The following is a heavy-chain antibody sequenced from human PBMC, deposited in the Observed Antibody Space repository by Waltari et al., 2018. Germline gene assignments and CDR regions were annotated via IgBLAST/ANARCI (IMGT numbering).Heavy chain of an antibody. CDR3: ARGFHIGWVGDHQPDI. V-gene: IGHV4-34*01. CDR1: GGSFSGYY. D-gene: IGHD3-10*01. Sequence: QVQLQQWGAGLLKPSETLSLTCAVYGGSFSGYYWSWIRQPPGKGLEWIGEINHSGRTNYNPSLRSWVTVAGDTSKNQFSRKLSAVAAADTAVYYCARGFHIGWVGDHQPDIWGQGTMVTVSS. CDR2: INHSGRT. J-gene: IGHJ3*02.